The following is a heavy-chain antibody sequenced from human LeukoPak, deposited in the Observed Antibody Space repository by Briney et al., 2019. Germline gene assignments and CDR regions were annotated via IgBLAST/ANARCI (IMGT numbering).Heavy chain of an antibody. CDR1: GYTFTGYY. V-gene: IGHV1-2*02. CDR3: ARDLHILTGYYRGDAFDI. Sequence: VASVKVSCKASGYTFTGYYMHWVRQAPGQGLEWRGWINPNSGGTNYAQKFQGRVTMTRDTSISTAYMELSRLRSDDTAVYYCARDLHILTGYYRGDAFDIWGQGTMVTVSS. CDR2: INPNSGGT. J-gene: IGHJ3*02. D-gene: IGHD3-9*01.